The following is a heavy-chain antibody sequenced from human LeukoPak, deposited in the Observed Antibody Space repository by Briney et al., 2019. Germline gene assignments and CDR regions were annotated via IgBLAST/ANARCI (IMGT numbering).Heavy chain of an antibody. J-gene: IGHJ3*02. CDR1: GYTFTGYY. CDR2: INPNSGGT. V-gene: IGHV1-2*02. CDR3: ARLPPTHDAFDI. Sequence: ASVKVSCKASGYTFTGYYMHWVRQAPGQGLAWMGWINPNSGGTNYAQKFQGRVTMTRDTSISTAYMELSRLRSDDTAVYYCARLPPTHDAFDIWGQGTVVTVSS.